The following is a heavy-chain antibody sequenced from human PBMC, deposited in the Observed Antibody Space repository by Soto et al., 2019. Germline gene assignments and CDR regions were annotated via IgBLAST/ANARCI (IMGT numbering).Heavy chain of an antibody. J-gene: IGHJ6*02. V-gene: IGHV1-69*01. CDR1: GGTFSSYA. Sequence: QVQLVQSGAEVKKPGSSVKVSCKAPGGTFSSYAISWVRHAPGQGLEWMGGIIPIFGTAKYAQKFQGRVTITAAESTSTGYMELSSLRSEDTAVYYCARSQGGSSSLDIYYYYYYGMDVWGQGTTVTVSS. CDR3: ARSQGGSSSLDIYYYYYYGMDV. D-gene: IGHD2-15*01. CDR2: IIPIFGTA.